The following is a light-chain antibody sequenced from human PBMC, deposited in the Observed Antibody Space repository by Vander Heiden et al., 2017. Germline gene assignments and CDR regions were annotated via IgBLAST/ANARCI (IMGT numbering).Light chain of an antibody. Sequence: DIQMTQPPSSVSASVGDRVTITCRASQGINTWLAWYQQKPGKAPKFLIYAASSLQSGVPSRFSGSGSGTDFTLTINSLQPEDFATYYCQQADTFPITFGQGTRLEIK. V-gene: IGKV1D-12*01. CDR2: AAS. CDR3: QQADTFPIT. J-gene: IGKJ5*01. CDR1: QGINTW.